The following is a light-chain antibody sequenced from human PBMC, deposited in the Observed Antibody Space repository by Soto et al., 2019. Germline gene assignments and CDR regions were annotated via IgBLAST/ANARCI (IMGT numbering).Light chain of an antibody. J-gene: IGLJ3*02. Sequence: QSALTQPASVSGSPGQSITIYCSGTSSDVGGFNYVSWYQQHPDKAPKLLIYEVSNRPSGLSNRFSGSKSGNTASLTISGLQAEDEADYYCSSYTGSSSWVFGGGTKLTVL. CDR2: EVS. CDR3: SSYTGSSSWV. CDR1: SSDVGGFNY. V-gene: IGLV2-14*01.